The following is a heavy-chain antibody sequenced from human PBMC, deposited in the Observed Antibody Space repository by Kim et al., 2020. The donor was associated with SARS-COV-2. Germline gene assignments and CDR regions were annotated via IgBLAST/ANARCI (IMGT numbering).Heavy chain of an antibody. V-gene: IGHV1-18*01. J-gene: IGHJ4*02. CDR3: ARDVTVTSTYYFDY. Sequence: AQKFQGRVTMTTDTSTTTAYMELRSLRSDDTAVYYCARDVTVTSTYYFDYWGQGTLVTVSS. D-gene: IGHD4-17*01.